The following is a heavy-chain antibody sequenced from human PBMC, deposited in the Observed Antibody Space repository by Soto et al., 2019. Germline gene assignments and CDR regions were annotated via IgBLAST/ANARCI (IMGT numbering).Heavy chain of an antibody. J-gene: IGHJ5*02. Sequence: ASVKVSCKASGFTFTSSAVQWVRQARGQRLKWIGWIVVGSGNTNYAQKFQERVTITRDMSTSTAYMELSSLRSEDTAVYYCARGGIAARPVSWLGPWGQGTRVIVSS. D-gene: IGHD6-6*01. CDR1: GFTFTSSA. CDR3: ARGGIAARPVSWLGP. CDR2: IVVGSGNT. V-gene: IGHV1-58*01.